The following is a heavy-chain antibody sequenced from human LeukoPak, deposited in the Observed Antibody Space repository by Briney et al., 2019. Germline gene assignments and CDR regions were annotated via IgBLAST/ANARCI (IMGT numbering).Heavy chain of an antibody. CDR3: ARGRLRFLEWLPDYFDY. CDR2: IYYSGST. Sequence: PSETLSLTCTVSGGSISSSSYYWGWIRQPPGKGLEWIGYIYYSGSTNYNPSLRSRVTISVDTSKNQFSLKLSSVTAADTAVYYCARGRLRFLEWLPDYFDYWGQGTLVTVSS. J-gene: IGHJ4*02. CDR1: GGSISSSSYY. V-gene: IGHV4-61*05. D-gene: IGHD3-3*01.